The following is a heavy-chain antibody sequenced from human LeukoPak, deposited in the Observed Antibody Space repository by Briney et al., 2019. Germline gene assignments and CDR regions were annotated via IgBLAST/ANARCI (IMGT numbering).Heavy chain of an antibody. D-gene: IGHD3-10*01. V-gene: IGHV1-24*01. Sequence: ASVKVSCKVSGHTLSELSMHWVRQAPGKGLEWMGGFDPEDGETIYAQKFQGRVIMTEDSSTDTAYTELSSLTSEDTAVYYCATALITMIWGQGCFDPWGQGTLVTVSS. J-gene: IGHJ5*02. CDR1: GHTLSELS. CDR3: ATALITMIWGQGCFDP. CDR2: FDPEDGET.